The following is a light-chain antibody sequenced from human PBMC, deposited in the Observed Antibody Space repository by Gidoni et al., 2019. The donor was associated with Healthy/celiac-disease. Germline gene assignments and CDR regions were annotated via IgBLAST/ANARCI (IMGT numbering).Light chain of an antibody. Sequence: EIVMTHSPATLSVSPGERPTLSCRAGQSVSSNLAWYQQKPGQAPRLLIYAASTRATGIPARFSGSGSGTEFTLTISSRQSEDFAVYYCQQYNNWPPLTFXGXTKVEIK. V-gene: IGKV3-15*01. J-gene: IGKJ4*01. CDR3: QQYNNWPPLT. CDR2: AAS. CDR1: QSVSSN.